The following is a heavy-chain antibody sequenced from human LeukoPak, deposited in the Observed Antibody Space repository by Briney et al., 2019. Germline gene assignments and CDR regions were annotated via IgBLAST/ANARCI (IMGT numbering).Heavy chain of an antibody. D-gene: IGHD3-3*01. CDR1: GFTFSSYS. CDR2: ISSSSSYI. V-gene: IGHV3-21*01. CDR3: ARDRIDYDFWSGYRLGVSYYMDV. Sequence: GGSLRLSCAASGFTFSSYSMNWVRQAPGKGLEWVSSISSSSSYIYYADSVKGRFTISRDNAKNPLYLQMNSLRDEDTAVYYCARDRIDYDFWSGYRLGVSYYMDVWGKGTTVTVSS. J-gene: IGHJ6*03.